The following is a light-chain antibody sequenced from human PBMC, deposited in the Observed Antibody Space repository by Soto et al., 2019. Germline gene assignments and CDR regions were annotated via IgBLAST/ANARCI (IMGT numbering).Light chain of an antibody. V-gene: IGKV3-11*01. CDR3: HQRNSWPLT. Sequence: EIVLTQSPATLSLSPGERATLSCRASQSVSSYLAWYQQKPGQAPRLLIYDASNRATGIPARFSGSGSGTDFTLAISSLEPEDFAVYYCHQRNSWPLTFGPGTKVDIK. J-gene: IGKJ3*01. CDR1: QSVSSY. CDR2: DAS.